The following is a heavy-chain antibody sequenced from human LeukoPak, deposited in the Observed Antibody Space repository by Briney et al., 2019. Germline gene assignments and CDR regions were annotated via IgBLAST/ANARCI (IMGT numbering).Heavy chain of an antibody. Sequence: PSETLSLTCTVSGGSIGTTNYYWGWLRQPPGKGLEWIGSIYYSETTYDTPSLESRVTISIETSKNQFSLKLSSVTAADTAVYYCARQRADYFYYYVDVWGKGTTVTVS. J-gene: IGHJ6*03. CDR3: ARQRADYFYYYVDV. D-gene: IGHD3-9*01. V-gene: IGHV4-39*01. CDR1: GGSIGTTNYY. CDR2: IYYSETT.